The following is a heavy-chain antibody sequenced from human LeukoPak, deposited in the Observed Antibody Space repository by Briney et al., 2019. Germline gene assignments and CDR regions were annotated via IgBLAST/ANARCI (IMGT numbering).Heavy chain of an antibody. V-gene: IGHV3-23*01. CDR1: GFTFSSYA. CDR2: ISGSGGST. CDR3: AKAPPFDTRFDY. D-gene: IGHD1-26*01. Sequence: PGWSLRLSCAAPGFTFSSYAMSWVRQAPGKGLEWVSAISGSGGSTYYADSVKGRFTISRGNSKNTLYLQMNSLRAEDTAVYYCAKAPPFDTRFDYWGQGTLVTVSS. J-gene: IGHJ4*02.